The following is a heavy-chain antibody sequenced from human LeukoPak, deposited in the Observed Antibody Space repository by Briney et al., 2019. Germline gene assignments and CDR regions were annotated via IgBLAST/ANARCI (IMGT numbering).Heavy chain of an antibody. Sequence: GSLRLSCAASGITVSNIYVAWVRQAPGKGLEWVSVIHRGDTTYYADSVKGRFTISRDTSKNSVYLQMHSLSAEDSAIYFCAKVASSPPYSGGYGGWFGPWGQGTLVTISS. CDR2: IHRGDTT. J-gene: IGHJ5*02. D-gene: IGHD5-12*01. CDR3: AKVASSPPYSGGYGGWFGP. CDR1: GITVSNIY. V-gene: IGHV3-66*02.